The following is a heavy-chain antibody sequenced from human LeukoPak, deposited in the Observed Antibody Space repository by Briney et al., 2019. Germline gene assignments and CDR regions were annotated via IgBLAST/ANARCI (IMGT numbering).Heavy chain of an antibody. CDR1: GFTFSSYS. J-gene: IGHJ3*02. CDR3: AREGSHDSSGYYSYDAFHI. V-gene: IGHV3-48*02. D-gene: IGHD3-22*01. CDR2: ISSSSSTI. Sequence: PGGSLRLSCAASGFTFSSYSMNWVRQAPGKGLEWVSYISSSSSTIYYADSVKGRFTISRDNAKNSLYLQMNSLRDEDTAVYYCAREGSHDSSGYYSYDAFHIWGQGTMVTVSS.